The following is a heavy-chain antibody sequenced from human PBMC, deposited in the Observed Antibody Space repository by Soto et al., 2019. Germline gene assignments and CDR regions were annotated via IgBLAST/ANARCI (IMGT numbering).Heavy chain of an antibody. Sequence: GVSLRLSCAASGFTFRTYSMHWVRQAPGKGLEWVSYISSSGATIHYADSVKGRFTISRDNAKNSLFLLMNSLRDDDTAVYYCVRDWGLAGLLDSWGQGTLVTASA. J-gene: IGHJ5*01. V-gene: IGHV3-48*02. CDR2: ISSSGATI. CDR1: GFTFRTYS. CDR3: VRDWGLAGLLDS. D-gene: IGHD3-16*01.